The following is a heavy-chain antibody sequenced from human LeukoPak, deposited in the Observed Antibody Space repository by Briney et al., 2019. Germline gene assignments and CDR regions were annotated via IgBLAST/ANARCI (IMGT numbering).Heavy chain of an antibody. J-gene: IGHJ4*02. CDR2: VRDKGTT. CDR1: GDSISSHY. Sequence: SETLSLTCTVSGDSISSHYWSWIRQPPGMGLEWIGYVRDKGTTKDNPSLSSRVTLSADTSKSQLSLRLSSVTAADTAVYYCATIKRGSILGYFDFWGRGILVTVSS. D-gene: IGHD5-12*01. V-gene: IGHV4-59*11. CDR3: ATIKRGSILGYFDF.